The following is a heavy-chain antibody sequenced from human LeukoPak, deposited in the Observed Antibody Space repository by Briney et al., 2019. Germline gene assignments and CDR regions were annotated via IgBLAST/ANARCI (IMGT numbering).Heavy chain of an antibody. V-gene: IGHV1-18*01. Sequence: ASVKVSCKASGYTFTSYGISWVRQAPGQGHEWMGWISAYNGNTNYAQKLQGRVTMTTDTSTSTAYMELRSLRSDDTAVYYCAREIAAAEGSNWFDPWGQGTLVTVSS. CDR3: AREIAAAEGSNWFDP. CDR2: ISAYNGNT. J-gene: IGHJ5*02. D-gene: IGHD6-13*01. CDR1: GYTFTSYG.